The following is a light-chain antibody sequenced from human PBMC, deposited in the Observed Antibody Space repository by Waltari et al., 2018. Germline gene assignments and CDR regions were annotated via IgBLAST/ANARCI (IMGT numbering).Light chain of an antibody. Sequence: DIVMTQSPLSLPVTPGRRAPTSGRPIQSFLHSNGYNYLDWYLQKPGQSPQLLIYLGSNRASGVPDRFSGSGSGTDFTLKISRVEAEDVGVYYCMQALQTPRTFGQGTKVEIK. J-gene: IGKJ1*01. CDR1: QSFLHSNGYNY. CDR2: LGS. V-gene: IGKV2-28*01. CDR3: MQALQTPRT.